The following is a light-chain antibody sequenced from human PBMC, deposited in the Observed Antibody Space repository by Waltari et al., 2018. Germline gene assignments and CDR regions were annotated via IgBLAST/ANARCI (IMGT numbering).Light chain of an antibody. CDR2: EGS. CDR3: YSYAGSNTFV. Sequence: QSALTQHASVSGSPGQSITISCTGTSSDVGSYNLVSWYQQHPGKAPKLMIYEGSKRPSGVSNRFSGSKSGNTASLTISWLQAEDEADYYCYSYAGSNTFVFGGGTKLTVL. J-gene: IGLJ2*01. CDR1: SSDVGSYNL. V-gene: IGLV2-23*03.